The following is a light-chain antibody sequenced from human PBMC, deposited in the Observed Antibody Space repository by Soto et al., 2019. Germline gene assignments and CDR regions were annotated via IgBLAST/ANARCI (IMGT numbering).Light chain of an antibody. Sequence: DIQMTQAPSTLSGSVGDRVSITCRASQTISSWLAWDQQKPGKAPKLLIYKASTLKSGVPSRFSGSGSGTEVTLTSSSLQPDDFATYYCQPYNRYSEAFGHGTKVELK. CDR3: QPYNRYSEA. V-gene: IGKV1-5*03. CDR2: KAS. CDR1: QTISSW. J-gene: IGKJ1*01.